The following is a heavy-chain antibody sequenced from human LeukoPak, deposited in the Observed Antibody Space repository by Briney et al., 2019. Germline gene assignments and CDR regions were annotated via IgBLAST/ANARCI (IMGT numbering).Heavy chain of an antibody. CDR2: INSDGSST. CDR1: GFTFSSYW. V-gene: IGHV3-74*01. J-gene: IGHJ4*02. Sequence: GGSLRLSCAASGFTFSSYWMHWVRQAPGKGLVWVPRINSDGSSTSYADSVEGRFTISRDNAKNTLYLQMNSLRAEDTAVYYCARVSGVAGVDYWGQGTLVTVSS. CDR3: ARVSGVAGVDY. D-gene: IGHD6-19*01.